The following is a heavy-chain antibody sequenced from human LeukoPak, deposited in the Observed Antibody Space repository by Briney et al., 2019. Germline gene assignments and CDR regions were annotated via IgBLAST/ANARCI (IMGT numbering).Heavy chain of an antibody. J-gene: IGHJ5*02. CDR1: GGSFSGYY. V-gene: IGHV4-34*01. CDR3: ARGNSVDTAIPPSLWWFDL. D-gene: IGHD5-18*01. Sequence: SETLSLTCAVYGGSFSGYYWSWIRQPPGKGLEWIGEINHSGSTKYNPSITSRVTISVDKYKKQFSLKLSSLTAADTAVYYCARGNSVDTAIPPSLWWFDLWGQGTLVTVSS. CDR2: INHSGST.